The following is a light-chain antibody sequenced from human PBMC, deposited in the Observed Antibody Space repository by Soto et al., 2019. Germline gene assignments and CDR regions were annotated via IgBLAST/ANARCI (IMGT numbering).Light chain of an antibody. J-gene: IGKJ2*01. CDR2: DAS. CDR1: QNISTW. Sequence: DIQMTQSPSTLSASVGDRVTISCRAAQNISTWFAWYQQKPGRAPKVLIFDASILQSGVPPRFSGSGSGTEFTLTISNLQPDDSATYYCQWYDTYFGQGTTLEIK. CDR3: QWYDTY. V-gene: IGKV1-5*01.